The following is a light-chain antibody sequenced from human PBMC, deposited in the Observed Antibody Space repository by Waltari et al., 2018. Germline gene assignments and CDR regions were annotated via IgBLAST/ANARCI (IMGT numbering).Light chain of an antibody. Sequence: GERAPPACRASQSISRYLAWYQQKPGQAPRLLIYGASTRATGIPDRFSGSGSGTDFSLTISGLELEDSAVYYCQHHFRLPATFGQGTKVEIK. CDR2: GAS. CDR3: QHHFRLPAT. J-gene: IGKJ1*01. V-gene: IGKV3-20*01. CDR1: QSISRY.